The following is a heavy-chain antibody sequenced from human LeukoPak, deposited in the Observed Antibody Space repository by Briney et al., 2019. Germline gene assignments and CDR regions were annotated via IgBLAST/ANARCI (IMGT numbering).Heavy chain of an antibody. CDR3: AKTSSYYDILTGLHQYYFDY. CDR1: GGSISSYY. V-gene: IGHV4-59*01. Sequence: SETLSLTCTVSGGSISSYYWSWIRQPPGKGLEWIGFIHYSGGTNYNPSFKSRVTISIETSKNQFSLKLSSVTAADTAVYYCAKTSSYYDILTGLHQYYFDYWGQGTLVTVSS. CDR2: IHYSGGT. J-gene: IGHJ4*02. D-gene: IGHD3-9*01.